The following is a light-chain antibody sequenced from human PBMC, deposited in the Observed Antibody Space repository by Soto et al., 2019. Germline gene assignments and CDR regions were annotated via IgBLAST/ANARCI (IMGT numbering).Light chain of an antibody. V-gene: IGLV3-21*02. CDR3: QVWDSSSDLLYV. CDR1: NIGSKS. Sequence: SYELTQPPSVSVAPGQTARITCGGNNIGSKSVHWYQQKPGQAPVLVVYDDGDRPSGIPERFSGSNSGNTATLTISRVEAGDEADYYCQVWDSSSDLLYVFGTGTKLTVL. CDR2: DDG. J-gene: IGLJ1*01.